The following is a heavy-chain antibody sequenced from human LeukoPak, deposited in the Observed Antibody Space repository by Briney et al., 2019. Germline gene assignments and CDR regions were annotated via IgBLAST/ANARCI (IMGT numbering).Heavy chain of an antibody. V-gene: IGHV1-69*05. CDR1: GGTFSSYA. CDR2: IIPIFGTA. J-gene: IGHJ5*02. Sequence: SVKVSCKASGGTFSSYAISWVRQAPGQGLEWMGGIIPIFGTANYAQKFQGRVTITTDESTSTAYMELSSLRSKDTAVYYCASGSRIYNWFDPWGQGTLVTVSS. CDR3: ASGSRIYNWFDP. D-gene: IGHD2-15*01.